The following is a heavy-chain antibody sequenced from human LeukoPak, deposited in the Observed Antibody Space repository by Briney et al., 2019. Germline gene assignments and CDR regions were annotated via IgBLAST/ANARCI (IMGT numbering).Heavy chain of an antibody. CDR3: AKDAVATPQIDH. CDR1: GFTFSTFW. Sequence: GGSLRLSCADSGFTFSTFWMHWIRQAPGKGLVWVSRINPDGSTTNYADSVQGRFTISRDNAKNTLYLQMNSLRAEDTAVYYCAKDAVATPQIDHWGQGALVTVSS. CDR2: INPDGSTT. J-gene: IGHJ4*02. D-gene: IGHD2-15*01. V-gene: IGHV3-74*01.